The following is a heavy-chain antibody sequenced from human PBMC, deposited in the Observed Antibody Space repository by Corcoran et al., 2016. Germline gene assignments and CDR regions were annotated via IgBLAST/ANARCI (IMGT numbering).Heavy chain of an antibody. D-gene: IGHD5-18*01. CDR3: ARGSDSYGKTHLFDY. V-gene: IGHV4-39*07. J-gene: IGHJ4*02. CDR1: GGSISSSSYY. Sequence: QLQLQESGPGLVQPSETLSLTCTVSGGSISSSSYYWGWIRQPPGKGLEWIGSIYYSGSTSYNPSLKSRVTISVDTSKNQFYLKLSSVTAADTAVYYCARGSDSYGKTHLFDYCGQGTLVTVSS. CDR2: IYYSGST.